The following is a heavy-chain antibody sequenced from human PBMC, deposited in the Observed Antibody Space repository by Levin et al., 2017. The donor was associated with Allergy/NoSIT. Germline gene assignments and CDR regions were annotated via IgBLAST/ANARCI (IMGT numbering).Heavy chain of an antibody. D-gene: IGHD3-22*01. CDR3: ARLPDYYDSSGYNSFDY. CDR2: IYYSGKT. CDR1: GGSISSRSYY. J-gene: IGHJ4*02. Sequence: PSETLSLTCIVSGGSISSRSYYWGWIRQPPGKGLEWFGNIYYSGKTYYNPSLKSRVTISVDTSKNQVSLKLSSVTAADTAVYYCARLPDYYDSSGYNSFDYWGQGTLVTVSS. V-gene: IGHV4-39*07.